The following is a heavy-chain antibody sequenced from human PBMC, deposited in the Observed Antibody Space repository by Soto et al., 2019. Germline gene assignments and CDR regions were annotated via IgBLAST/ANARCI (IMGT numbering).Heavy chain of an antibody. CDR3: ATDISSPFNNFDY. J-gene: IGHJ4*02. D-gene: IGHD2-21*01. CDR1: GFAFSTYW. Sequence: EVQLVQSGGDLVQPGGSLRLSCVASGFAFSTYWMTWVRQAPGMGLEWVAGIKEDASEELYVDSVKGRFSISRDNGENSLYLQLNSLRAEDTAVYYCATDISSPFNNFDYWGQGSLVTVSS. CDR2: IKEDASEE. V-gene: IGHV3-7*04.